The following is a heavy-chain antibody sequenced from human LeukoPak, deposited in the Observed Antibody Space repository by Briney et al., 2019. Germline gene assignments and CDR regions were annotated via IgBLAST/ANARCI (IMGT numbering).Heavy chain of an antibody. V-gene: IGHV5-51*01. CDR1: GYSFTSYW. CDR3: ARVMTMVRYFDY. CDR2: IYPGDSAT. J-gene: IGHJ4*02. D-gene: IGHD3-10*01. Sequence: GESLKISCKGSGYSFTSYWIGWVRQMPRKGPEWMGIIYPGDSATRYSPSFQGQVTISADKSISTAYLQWSSLKASDTAMYYCARVMTMVRYFDYWGQGTLVTVSS.